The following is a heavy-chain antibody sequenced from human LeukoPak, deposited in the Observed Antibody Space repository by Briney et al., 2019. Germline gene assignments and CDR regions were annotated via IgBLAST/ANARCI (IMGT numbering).Heavy chain of an antibody. CDR1: GFTFSDYY. D-gene: IGHD5-24*01. J-gene: IGHJ3*02. Sequence: GGSQRLSCAASGFTFSDYYMSWIRQAPGKGLEWVSYISSSGSTIYYADSVKGRFTISRDNAKNSLYLQMNSLRAEDTAVYYCARGGEMATRTKAFDIWGQGTMVTVSS. CDR2: ISSSGSTI. CDR3: ARGGEMATRTKAFDI. V-gene: IGHV3-11*01.